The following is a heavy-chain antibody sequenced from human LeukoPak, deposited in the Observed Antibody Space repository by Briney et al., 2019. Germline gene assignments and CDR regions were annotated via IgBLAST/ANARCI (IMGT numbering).Heavy chain of an antibody. D-gene: IGHD3-10*01. CDR2: INPNSGGT. J-gene: IGHJ3*02. V-gene: IGHV1-2*02. CDR3: ARLVRGVIDYDAFDI. Sequence: GASVKVSCKASGYTFTGYYMHWVRQAPGQGLEWMGWINPNSGGTNYAQKFQGRVTMTRDTSTSTAYMELSRLRSDDTAVYYCARLVRGVIDYDAFDIWGQGTMVTVSS. CDR1: GYTFTGYY.